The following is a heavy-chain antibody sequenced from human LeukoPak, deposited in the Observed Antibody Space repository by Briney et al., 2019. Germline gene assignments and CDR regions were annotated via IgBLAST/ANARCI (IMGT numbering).Heavy chain of an antibody. CDR1: GYSISSGYY. J-gene: IGHJ4*02. Sequence: PSETLSLTCTVSGYSISSGYYWGWIRQPPGKGLEWIGSIYHSGSTYYNPSLKSRVTISVDTSKNQFSLKLSSVTAADTAVYYCASRSVWGQGTLVTVSS. CDR2: IYHSGST. CDR3: ASRSV. V-gene: IGHV4-38-2*02.